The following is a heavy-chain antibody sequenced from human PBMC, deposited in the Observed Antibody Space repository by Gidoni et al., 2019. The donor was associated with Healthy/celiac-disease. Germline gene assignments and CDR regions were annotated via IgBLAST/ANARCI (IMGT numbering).Heavy chain of an antibody. CDR3: ARSPSSYYGSGSYCYFDY. D-gene: IGHD3-10*01. V-gene: IGHV4-39*01. CDR2: IYYSGST. Sequence: QLQLQESGPGLVKPSETLSLTCTVSGGSISSSSYYWGWIRQPPGKGLEWIGSIYYSGSTYYNPSLKSRVTISVDTSKNQFSLKLSSVTAADTAVYYCARSPSSYYGSGSYCYFDYWGQGTLVTVSS. J-gene: IGHJ4*02. CDR1: GGSISSSSYY.